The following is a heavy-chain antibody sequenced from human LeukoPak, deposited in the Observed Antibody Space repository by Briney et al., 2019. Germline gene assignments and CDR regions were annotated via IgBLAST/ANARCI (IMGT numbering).Heavy chain of an antibody. CDR1: GYSFTSYA. V-gene: IGHV7-4-1*02. J-gene: IGHJ5*02. Sequence: GASVKVSCKASGYSFTSYAMNWVRQAPGQGLEWMGWINTNTGNPTYAQGFTGRCVFSSDTSVSTTYLQISSLKAEDTAVYYCVRGAPLRIAVAPGPHRPLDPWGQGTLVTVSS. CDR2: INTNTGNP. CDR3: VRGAPLRIAVAPGPHRPLDP. D-gene: IGHD6-13*01.